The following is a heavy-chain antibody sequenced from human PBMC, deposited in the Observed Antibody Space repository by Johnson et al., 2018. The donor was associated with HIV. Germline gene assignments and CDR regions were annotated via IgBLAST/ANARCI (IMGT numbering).Heavy chain of an antibody. CDR1: GFTFSSYW. D-gene: IGHD3-16*01. V-gene: IGHV3-7*05. CDR2: IKQDGSEN. J-gene: IGHJ3*02. CDR3: ARDKLNWGIGASYI. Sequence: VLLVESGGGLVQPGDSLRLSCVASGFTFSSYWMNWVRQTPGKGLEWVANIKQDGSENYYVDSVKGRFTISRDNAKNSLYLQMNSLRDDDTALYYCARDKLNWGIGASYIWGQGTMVTVSS.